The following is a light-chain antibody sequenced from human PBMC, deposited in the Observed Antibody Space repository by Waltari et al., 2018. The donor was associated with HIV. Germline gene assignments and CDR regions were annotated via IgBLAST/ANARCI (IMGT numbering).Light chain of an antibody. V-gene: IGLV2-8*01. J-gene: IGLJ1*01. CDR2: DVT. Sequence: SPLPQPPSASGSPGPSVSIPCPRARRDVGPLQYVSWYQQHPGKAPKLLIYDVTKRPSGVPDRFSGSKSGNTASLTVSGLQAEDEAHYYCSSYAGSSMSYAFGTGTKVTVL. CDR1: RRDVGPLQY. CDR3: SSYAGSSMSYA.